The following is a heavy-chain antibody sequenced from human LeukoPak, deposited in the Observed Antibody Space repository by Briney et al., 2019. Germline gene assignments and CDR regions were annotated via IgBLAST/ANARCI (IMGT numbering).Heavy chain of an antibody. CDR1: GFTFDDYA. Sequence: GGSLRLSCAASGFTFDDYAMHWVRHAPGKGLDWVSLINGDGGSTYADSVKGRFNVSRDNSKNSLYLQMNSLRTEDTALYFCAKVGQGFDLDYWGQGTLVTVSA. V-gene: IGHV3-43*02. J-gene: IGHJ4*02. CDR2: INGDGGST. D-gene: IGHD1-26*01. CDR3: AKVGQGFDLDY.